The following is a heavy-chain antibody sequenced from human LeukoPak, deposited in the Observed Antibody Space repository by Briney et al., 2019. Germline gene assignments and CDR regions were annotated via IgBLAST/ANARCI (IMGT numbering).Heavy chain of an antibody. Sequence: PGGXLRLSCAASGFTFSSYSMNWVRQAPGKGLEWVSSISSSSSYIYYADSVKGRFTISRDNAKNSLYLQMNSLRAEDTAVYYCARNLITFGGVIANALDYWGQGTLVTVSS. V-gene: IGHV3-21*01. CDR3: ARNLITFGGVIANALDY. CDR1: GFTFSSYS. J-gene: IGHJ4*02. D-gene: IGHD3-16*02. CDR2: ISSSSSYI.